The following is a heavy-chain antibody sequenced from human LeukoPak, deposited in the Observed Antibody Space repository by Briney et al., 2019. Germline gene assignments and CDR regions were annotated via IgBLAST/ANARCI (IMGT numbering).Heavy chain of an antibody. D-gene: IGHD4-17*01. CDR3: ARDWRDYGDYTYYYYMDV. Sequence: ASVKVSCKASGYTFTSYGISWVRQPPGQGLEWMGWISVYNGNTNYAQKFQGRVTMTTDTSTNTAYMELRSLRSDDTAVYYCARDWRDYGDYTYYYYMDVWGKGTTVTVSS. CDR1: GYTFTSYG. CDR2: ISVYNGNT. J-gene: IGHJ6*03. V-gene: IGHV1-18*01.